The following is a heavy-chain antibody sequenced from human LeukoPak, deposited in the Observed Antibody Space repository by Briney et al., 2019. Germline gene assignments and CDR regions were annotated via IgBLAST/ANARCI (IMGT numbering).Heavy chain of an antibody. CDR3: ASGGKNSYGRIDY. D-gene: IGHD5-18*01. Sequence: RASETLSLTCAVYGGSFSGYYWSWIRQPPGKGLEWIGEINHSGSTNYNPSLKSRVTISVDTSKNQFSLKLSSVTAADTAVYYCASGGKNSYGRIDYWGQGTLVTVSS. V-gene: IGHV4-34*01. J-gene: IGHJ4*02. CDR2: INHSGST. CDR1: GGSFSGYY.